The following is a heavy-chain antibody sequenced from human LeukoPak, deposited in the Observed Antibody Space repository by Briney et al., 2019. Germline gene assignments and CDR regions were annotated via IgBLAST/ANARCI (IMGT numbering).Heavy chain of an antibody. CDR3: AMDPNGDYIGATSFDP. D-gene: IGHD4-17*01. Sequence: GGSLRLSCAASGFTFTAYAMSWVRQDPRAGLEWVSGITGSGGHTVYADSVKGRFTISRDNSRNTLFLQMNSLRVEDTAVYYCAMDPNGDYIGATSFDPWGRGTLVTVSS. CDR2: ITGSGGHT. CDR1: GFTFTAYA. V-gene: IGHV3-23*01. J-gene: IGHJ5*02.